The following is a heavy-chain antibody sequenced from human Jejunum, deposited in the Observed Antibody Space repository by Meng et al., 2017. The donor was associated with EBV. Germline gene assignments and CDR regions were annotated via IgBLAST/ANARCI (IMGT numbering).Heavy chain of an antibody. V-gene: IGHV3-74*01. J-gene: IGHJ5*02. CDR2: INRDGSKT. CDR1: GFALSRYW. Sequence: VQCWEGGGGLFSSWVSLTLSCCAAGFALSRYWMHWLRRAPGKGLVWVSSINRDGSKTSCAESVKRRFTIARDIAKNTLYLQLNSLRADDTAVYYCVRGPPPDTWGQGTLVTVSS. CDR3: VRGPPPDT.